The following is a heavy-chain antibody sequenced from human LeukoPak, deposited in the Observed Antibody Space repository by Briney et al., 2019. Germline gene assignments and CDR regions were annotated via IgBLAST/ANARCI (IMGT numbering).Heavy chain of an antibody. J-gene: IGHJ4*02. CDR3: ATGKSYDFWSGYYFDY. D-gene: IGHD3-3*01. CDR1: GGSISSYY. V-gene: IGHV3-23*01. CDR2: ISGSGGST. Sequence: ETLSLTCTVSGGSISSYYWSWVRQAPGKGLEWVSAISGSGGSTYYADSVKGRFTISRDNSKNTLYLQMNSLRAEDTAVYYCATGKSYDFWSGYYFDYWGQGTLVTVSS.